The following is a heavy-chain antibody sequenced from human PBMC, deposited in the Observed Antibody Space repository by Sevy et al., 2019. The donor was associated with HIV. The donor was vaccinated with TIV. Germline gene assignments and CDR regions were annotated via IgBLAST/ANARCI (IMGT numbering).Heavy chain of an antibody. V-gene: IGHV3-7*01. CDR2: INRDGSTK. J-gene: IGHJ4*02. D-gene: IGHD6-19*01. Sequence: GGSLRLSCAASGFTFSSYWMTWVRQAPGKGLEWVANINRDGSTKNYVASVKGRFTISRDNAKNSLYLEMNSLRAEDTAVYYCARDDRPSGWLFDYWGQGTLVTVSS. CDR1: GFTFSSYW. CDR3: ARDDRPSGWLFDY.